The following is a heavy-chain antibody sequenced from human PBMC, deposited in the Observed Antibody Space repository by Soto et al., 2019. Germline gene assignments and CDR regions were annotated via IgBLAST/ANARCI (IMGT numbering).Heavy chain of an antibody. CDR2: ISYDGSNK. CDR3: SRDDSDWFFN. J-gene: IGHJ4*02. D-gene: IGHD3-9*01. CDR1: GFTFSSYG. V-gene: IGHV3-30*03. Sequence: GGSLRLSCAASGFTFSSYGMHWVRQAPGKGLEWVAGISYDGSNKYYADSVKGRFTISRDDSKKTAYLQMNSLESEDTAVYYCSRDDSDWFFNWGRGTLVTVSS.